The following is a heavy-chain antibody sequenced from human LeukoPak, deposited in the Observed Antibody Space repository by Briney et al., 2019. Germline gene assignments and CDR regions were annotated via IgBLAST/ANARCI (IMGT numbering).Heavy chain of an antibody. J-gene: IGHJ4*02. CDR3: ASGAGWESGY. CDR1: GSPPSRNF. CDR2: INQDGSEK. D-gene: IGHD1-26*01. V-gene: IGHV3-7*01. Sequence: GGSLRLSCAVSGSPPSRNFMSWGRPPPKKGLEWVANINQDGSEKNYVDSVKGRFTISRDNAKNSLFLQMNSLRAEDTAIYYCASGAGWESGYWGQGTLVTASS.